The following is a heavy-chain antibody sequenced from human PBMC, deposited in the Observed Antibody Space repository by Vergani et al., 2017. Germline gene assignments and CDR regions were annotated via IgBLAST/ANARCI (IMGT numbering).Heavy chain of an antibody. D-gene: IGHD3-22*01. V-gene: IGHV4-38-2*02. Sequence: QVQLQESGPGLVKPSETLSLTCTVSGYSISSGYYWGWIRQPPGKGLEWIGSIYHSGSTYYNPSLKSRVTISVDTSKNHFSLKLSSVTAADTAVYYCAGGLDDWGQGSLVTVSS. J-gene: IGHJ4*02. CDR3: AGGLDD. CDR2: IYHSGST. CDR1: GYSISSGYY.